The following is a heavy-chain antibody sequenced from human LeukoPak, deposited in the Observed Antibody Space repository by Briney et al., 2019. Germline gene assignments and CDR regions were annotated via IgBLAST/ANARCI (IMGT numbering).Heavy chain of an antibody. CDR3: ASLRGREYFDY. J-gene: IGHJ4*02. CDR1: GYTFTTYG. V-gene: IGHV7-4-1*02. CDR2: INTNTGNP. Sequence: GASVKVSCEASGYTFTTYGMNWVRQAPGQGLEWMGWINTNTGNPTYAQGFTGRFVFSLDTSVSTAYLQISSLKAEDTAVYYCASLRGREYFDYWGREPWSPSPQ. D-gene: IGHD3-16*01.